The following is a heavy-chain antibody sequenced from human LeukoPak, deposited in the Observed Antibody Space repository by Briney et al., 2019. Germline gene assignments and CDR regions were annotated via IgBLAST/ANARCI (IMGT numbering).Heavy chain of an antibody. CDR2: IIPIFGTA. V-gene: IGHV1-69*05. Sequence: GSSVKVSCKASGGTFSSYAISWVRQAPGQGLEWMGGIIPIFGTANYAQKLQGRVTMTTDTSTSTAYMELRSLRSDDTAVYYCARTLSSPVLRYFDWLLSSRYDAFDIWGQGTMVTVSS. CDR3: ARTLSSPVLRYFDWLLSSRYDAFDI. D-gene: IGHD3-9*01. CDR1: GGTFSSYA. J-gene: IGHJ3*02.